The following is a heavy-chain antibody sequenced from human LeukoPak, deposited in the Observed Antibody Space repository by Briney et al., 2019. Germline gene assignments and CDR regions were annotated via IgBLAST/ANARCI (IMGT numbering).Heavy chain of an antibody. CDR3: ARALDYGGNSGSVGWFDP. CDR1: GGSFSGYY. CDR2: INHSGST. J-gene: IGHJ5*02. Sequence: SETLSLTCAVYGGSFSGYYWSWIRQPPGKGLEWIGEINHSGSTNYNPSLKSRVTISVDTSKNQFSLKLSSVTAADTAVYYCARALDYGGNSGSVGWFDPWGQGTLVTVSS. V-gene: IGHV4-34*01. D-gene: IGHD4-23*01.